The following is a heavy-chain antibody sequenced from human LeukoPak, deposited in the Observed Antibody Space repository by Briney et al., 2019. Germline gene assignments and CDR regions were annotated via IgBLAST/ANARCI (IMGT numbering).Heavy chain of an antibody. D-gene: IGHD3-10*01. J-gene: IGHJ6*02. CDR3: AKPPLWFGELLSNGMDV. Sequence: GGSLRLSCTASGFTFGDYAMSWLRQAPGEGLEWVGFIRSKPSGGTTEYAASVRGRFTISRDDSESIAYLQMNSLRAEDTAVYYCAKPPLWFGELLSNGMDVWGQGTTVTVSS. V-gene: IGHV3-49*03. CDR1: GFTFGDYA. CDR2: IRSKPSGGTT.